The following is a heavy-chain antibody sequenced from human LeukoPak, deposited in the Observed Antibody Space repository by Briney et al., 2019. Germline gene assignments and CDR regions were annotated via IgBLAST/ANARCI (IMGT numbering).Heavy chain of an antibody. CDR2: IKQDGSEK. Sequence: GGSLRLSCAASGFTFSSYWMTWVRQAPGKGLEWVANIKQDGSEKYYVDSMKGRFTISRDNAKNSLYLQMNSLRAEDTAVYCCARGQVTGTYYTNYWGQGTLVTVSS. V-gene: IGHV3-7*01. D-gene: IGHD3-10*01. CDR1: GFTFSSYW. CDR3: ARGQVTGTYYTNY. J-gene: IGHJ4*02.